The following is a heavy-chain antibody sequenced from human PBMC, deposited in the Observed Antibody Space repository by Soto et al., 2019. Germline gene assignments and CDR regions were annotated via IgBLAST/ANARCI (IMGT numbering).Heavy chain of an antibody. CDR1: GFTLSSYS. D-gene: IGHD1-20*01. Sequence: EVQLVESGGGLVQPGGSLRLSCAASGFTLSSYSMNWVRQAPGKGLEWVSYISSSSSTIYYADSVEGRFTISRXNAKXXXXXQMNSLRDEDTAVYYCARGGAYKIDYWGQGTLVTVSS. CDR2: ISSSSSTI. CDR3: ARGGAYKIDY. J-gene: IGHJ4*02. V-gene: IGHV3-48*02.